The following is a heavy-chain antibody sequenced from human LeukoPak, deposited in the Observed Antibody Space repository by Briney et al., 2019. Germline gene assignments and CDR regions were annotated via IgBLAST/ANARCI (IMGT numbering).Heavy chain of an antibody. V-gene: IGHV3-48*02. CDR3: ARESIEYDTMVRGVVFDY. CDR2: ISSSSSTI. Sequence: GGSLRLSCAASGFTFSSYSMNWVRQAPGKGLEWVSCISSSSSTIYYADSVKGRFTISRDNAKNSLYLQMNSLRDEDTAVYYCARESIEYDTMVRGVVFDYWGQGTLVTVSS. J-gene: IGHJ4*02. CDR1: GFTFSSYS. D-gene: IGHD3-10*01.